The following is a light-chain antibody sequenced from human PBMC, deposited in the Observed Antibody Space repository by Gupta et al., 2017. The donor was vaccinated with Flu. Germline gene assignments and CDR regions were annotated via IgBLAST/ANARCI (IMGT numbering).Light chain of an antibody. V-gene: IGKV1-5*03. Sequence: DIQMTQSPSTLSASVGDRVTITCRASQGISTSLAWYQHKPGQAPRVLIYEASTLENGVPSRFGGSGSGTEFTLTISGLQPDDFATYDCQHYNTYSPTFGQGTKVEIK. CDR3: QHYNTYSPT. CDR1: QGISTS. CDR2: EAS. J-gene: IGKJ1*01.